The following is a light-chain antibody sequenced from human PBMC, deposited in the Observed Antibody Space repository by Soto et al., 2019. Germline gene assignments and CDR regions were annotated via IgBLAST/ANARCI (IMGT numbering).Light chain of an antibody. CDR1: SSDVGAYHF. CDR2: DVS. CDR3: NSCTSTNTYV. V-gene: IGLV2-14*01. J-gene: IGLJ1*01. Sequence: QSVLTQPASVSGSPGQSITISCTGSSSDVGAYHFVSWYQHHPGKAPKLLIYDVSNRPSGVPNRFSGSKSGNTASLTISGLQAEDEADYYCNSCTSTNTYVFGTGTKVTVL.